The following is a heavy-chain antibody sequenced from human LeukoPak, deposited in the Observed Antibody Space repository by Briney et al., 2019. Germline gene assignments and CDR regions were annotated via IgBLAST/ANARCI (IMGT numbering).Heavy chain of an antibody. J-gene: IGHJ5*02. Sequence: SETLSLTCTVPGGSISSSSYYWGWIRQPPGTGLEWIGSIYYSGSTYYNPSLKSRVTISVDTSKNQFSLKLSSVTAADTAVYYCAGGHGSGSYYIAWGQGTLVTVSS. V-gene: IGHV4-39*07. CDR2: IYYSGST. D-gene: IGHD3-10*01. CDR1: GGSISSSSYY. CDR3: AGGHGSGSYYIA.